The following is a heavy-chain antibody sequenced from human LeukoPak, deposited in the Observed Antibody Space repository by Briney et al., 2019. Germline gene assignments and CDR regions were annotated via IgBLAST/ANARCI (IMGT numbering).Heavy chain of an antibody. V-gene: IGHV3-7*01. CDR3: ARDGDIVVVPAPFDY. CDR2: IKQDGSEK. D-gene: IGHD2-2*01. Sequence: GGSLRLSCAASGFTFSSYWMSWVRQAPGKGLEWVANIKQDGSEKYYVDSVEGRFTISRDNAKNSLYLQMNSLRAEDTAVYYCARDGDIVVVPAPFDYWGQGTLVTVSS. CDR1: GFTFSSYW. J-gene: IGHJ4*02.